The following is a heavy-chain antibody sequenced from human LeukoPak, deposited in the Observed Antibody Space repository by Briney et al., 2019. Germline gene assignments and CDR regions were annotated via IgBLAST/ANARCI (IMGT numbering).Heavy chain of an antibody. V-gene: IGHV3-53*01. D-gene: IGHD6-19*01. CDR3: ASQVAVALYGMDV. Sequence: PGGSLRLSCAASGFTVSSNYMSWVRQAPGKGLEWVSVIYSGGSTYYADSVKGRFTISRDNSKNTLYLQMNSLRAEDTAVYYCASQVAVALYGMDVWGQGTTVTVSS. J-gene: IGHJ6*02. CDR1: GFTVSSNY. CDR2: IYSGGST.